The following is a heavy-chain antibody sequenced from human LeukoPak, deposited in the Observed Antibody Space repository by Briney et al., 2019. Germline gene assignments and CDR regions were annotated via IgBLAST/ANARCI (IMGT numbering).Heavy chain of an antibody. J-gene: IGHJ4*02. CDR3: ARMGSYDILTGYYNY. Sequence: MPSETLSLTCTVSGVSISSGGYYWSWIRQPPGKGLEWIGYIYHSGSTYYNPSLKSRVTISVDRSKNQFSLKLSSVTAADTAVYYCARMGSYDILTGYYNYWGQGTLVTVSS. V-gene: IGHV4-30-2*01. D-gene: IGHD3-9*01. CDR1: GVSISSGGYY. CDR2: IYHSGST.